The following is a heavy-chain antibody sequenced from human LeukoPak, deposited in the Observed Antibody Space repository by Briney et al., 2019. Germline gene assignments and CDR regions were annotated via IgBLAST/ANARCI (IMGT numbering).Heavy chain of an antibody. CDR3: ATLNGDSAFGDY. D-gene: IGHD4-17*01. Sequence: PGRSLRLSCAASGFSFGDYAFHWVRHAPGKGLEWVSGISWNSGNIGYADSVKGRFTVSRDNAKNSLYLQMNSLRTEDTALYYCATLNGDSAFGDYWGQGTLVTVSS. CDR2: ISWNSGNI. CDR1: GFSFGDYA. J-gene: IGHJ4*02. V-gene: IGHV3-9*01.